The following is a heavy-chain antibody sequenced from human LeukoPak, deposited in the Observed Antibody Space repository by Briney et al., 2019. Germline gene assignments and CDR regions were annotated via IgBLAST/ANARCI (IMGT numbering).Heavy chain of an antibody. J-gene: IGHJ4*02. CDR2: INHSGST. Sequence: SETLSLTCAVYGGSFSGYYWSWIRQPPGKGLEWIGEINHSGSTNYNPSLKSRVTISVDTSKNQFSLKLNSVTAADTAVYFCARGGPYYYDSNNYYYSGFDYWGQGTLLTVSS. CDR1: GGSFSGYY. V-gene: IGHV4-34*01. CDR3: ARGGPYYYDSNNYYYSGFDY. D-gene: IGHD3-22*01.